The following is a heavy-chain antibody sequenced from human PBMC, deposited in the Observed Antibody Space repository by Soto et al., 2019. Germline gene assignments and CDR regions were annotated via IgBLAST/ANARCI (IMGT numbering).Heavy chain of an antibody. CDR1: GGTSKTYS. J-gene: IGHJ5*02. D-gene: IGHD3-22*01. CDR3: TFGLDYANSWTGFDP. V-gene: IGHV1-69*01. Sequence: QVQLVQSGAEVKKPGSSVKVSCKASGGTSKTYSISWVRQAPGQGLEWMGGIIPVYRSTYYTQKFQGRVTITADESTSTAYMELSSLRSEDTAVYYCTFGLDYANSWTGFDPWGQGTLVTVPS. CDR2: IIPVYRST.